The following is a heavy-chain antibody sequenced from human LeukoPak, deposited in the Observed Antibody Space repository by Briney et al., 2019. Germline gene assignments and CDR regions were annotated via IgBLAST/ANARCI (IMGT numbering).Heavy chain of an antibody. CDR2: ILYNGNT. V-gene: IGHV4-39*01. CDR3: ARSTVTTWVGDFDY. Sequence: PSETLSLTCTVSGGSLSSSSYYWGWIRQPPGKGLEWIGSILYNGNTYYNPSLKSRVTISADTSNNHFSLKLSSVTATDTAVYYCARSTVTTWVGDFDYWGQGTLVTVSS. CDR1: GGSLSSSSYY. J-gene: IGHJ4*02. D-gene: IGHD4-17*01.